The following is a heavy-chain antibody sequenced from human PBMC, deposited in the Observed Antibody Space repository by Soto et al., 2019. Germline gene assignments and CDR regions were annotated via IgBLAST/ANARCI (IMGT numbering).Heavy chain of an antibody. J-gene: IGHJ6*02. D-gene: IGHD3-10*01. CDR2: IYYSGST. V-gene: IGHV4-31*03. CDR3: ARGQLLWFGEFPSGGMDV. Sequence: TLSLTCTVSGGSISSGGYYWSWIRQHPGKGLEWIGYIYYSGSTYYNPSLKSRVTISVDTSKNQFSLKLSSVTAADTAVYYCARGQLLWFGEFPSGGMDVWGQGTTVTVSS. CDR1: GGSISSGGYY.